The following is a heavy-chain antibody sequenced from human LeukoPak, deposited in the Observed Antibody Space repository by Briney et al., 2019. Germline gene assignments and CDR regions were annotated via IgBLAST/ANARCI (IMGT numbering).Heavy chain of an antibody. CDR1: GYTFTSYY. D-gene: IGHD3-22*01. V-gene: IGHV1-18*04. CDR3: ARDLGYYDSSGYHDAFDI. J-gene: IGHJ3*02. CDR2: ISAYNGNT. Sequence: ASVKVSCKASGYTFTSYYMHWVRQAPGQGLEWMGWISAYNGNTNYAQKLQGRVTMTTDTSTSTAYMELRSLRSDDTAVYYCARDLGYYDSSGYHDAFDIWGQGTMVTVSS.